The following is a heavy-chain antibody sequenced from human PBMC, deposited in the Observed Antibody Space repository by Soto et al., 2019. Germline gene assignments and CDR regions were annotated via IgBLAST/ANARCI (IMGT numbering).Heavy chain of an antibody. D-gene: IGHD3-3*01. CDR3: ARVQTIFGIITVFDY. CDR1: VGSINSAGYY. Sequence: TLSLTGTVSVGSINSAGYYWSWLRQHPGQGLEWIGNIYYSGSTNYKPSLKSRVTISIDTSKNHFSLNLSSVTAADTAVYYCARVQTIFGIITVFDYWGQGTLVNV. V-gene: IGHV4-31*03. J-gene: IGHJ4*02. CDR2: IYYSGST.